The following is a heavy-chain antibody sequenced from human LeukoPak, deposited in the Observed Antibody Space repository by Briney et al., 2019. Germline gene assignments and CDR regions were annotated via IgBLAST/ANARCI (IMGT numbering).Heavy chain of an antibody. Sequence: PGGSLRLSCAASGFSFSTYSMNWVRQAPGKGLEWVSVIYSGGSTYYADSVKGRFTISRDNSKNTLYLQMNSLRAEDTAVYYCARDLPLWDWGQGTLVTVSS. CDR2: IYSGGST. J-gene: IGHJ4*02. D-gene: IGHD3-10*01. V-gene: IGHV3-66*02. CDR3: ARDLPLWD. CDR1: GFSFSTYS.